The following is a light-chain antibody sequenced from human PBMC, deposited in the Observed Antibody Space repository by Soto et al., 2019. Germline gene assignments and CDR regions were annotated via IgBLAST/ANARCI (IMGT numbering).Light chain of an antibody. V-gene: IGKV3-20*01. Sequence: EVVLTQSPGTLSLSPGEGATLSCRASQSVSSSYLAWYQQKPGQAPRLLIYGASSRATGIPDRFSGSVSGADFTLTISRLEPEDFAVYYCQQYGNSPWTFGQGTKVEIK. CDR1: QSVSSSY. CDR3: QQYGNSPWT. J-gene: IGKJ1*01. CDR2: GAS.